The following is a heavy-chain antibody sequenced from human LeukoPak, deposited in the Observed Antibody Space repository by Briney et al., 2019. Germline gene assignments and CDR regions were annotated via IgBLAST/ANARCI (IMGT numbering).Heavy chain of an antibody. CDR3: AKDEELYCSSISCFNFDY. D-gene: IGHD2-2*01. J-gene: IGHJ4*02. V-gene: IGHV3-23*01. CDR1: GFTFSSYA. CDR2: ISGSGGST. Sequence: GGSLRLSCAASGFTFSSYAMSWVRQAPGKGLEWVSAISGSGGSTYYADSVKGRFTISRDNSKNTLYLQMNSLRVEDTAVYYCAKDEELYCSSISCFNFDYWGQGTLLTVSS.